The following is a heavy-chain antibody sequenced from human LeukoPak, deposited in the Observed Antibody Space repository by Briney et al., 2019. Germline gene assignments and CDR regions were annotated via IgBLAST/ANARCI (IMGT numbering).Heavy chain of an antibody. J-gene: IGHJ5*02. D-gene: IGHD5-18*01. CDR2: MNPNSGNT. CDR1: GYTFTSYD. Sequence: GASVKVSCKASGYTFTSYDINWVRQATGQGLEWMGWMNPNSGNTGYAQKFQGRVTMTRNTSISTAYMELSSLRFEDTAVYYCAGGVGGYSYGLGAYWFDPWGQGTLVTVSS. V-gene: IGHV1-8*01. CDR3: AGGVGGYSYGLGAYWFDP.